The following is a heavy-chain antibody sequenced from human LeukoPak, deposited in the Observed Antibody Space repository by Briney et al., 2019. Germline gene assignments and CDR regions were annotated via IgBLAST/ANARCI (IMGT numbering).Heavy chain of an antibody. CDR3: ARGVGAIINPFDY. CDR2: ISSSSSYI. V-gene: IGHV3-21*01. D-gene: IGHD1-26*01. Sequence: GGSLRLSCAASGFTFSSYGMNWVRQAPGKGLEWVSSISSSSSYIYYADSVKGRFTISRDNAKNSLYLQMNSLRAEDTAVYYCARGVGAIINPFDYWGQGTLVTVSS. J-gene: IGHJ4*02. CDR1: GFTFSSYG.